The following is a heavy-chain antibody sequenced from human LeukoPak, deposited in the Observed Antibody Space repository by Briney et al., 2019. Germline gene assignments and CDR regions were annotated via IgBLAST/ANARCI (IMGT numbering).Heavy chain of an antibody. V-gene: IGHV3-53*01. D-gene: IGHD6-13*01. Sequence: GGSLRLSCTVSGFTVSSNSMSWVRQAPGKGLEWVSFIYSDNTHYSDSVKGRFTISRDNSKNTLYLQMNSLRAEDTAVYYCAKMRVAAAGFDYWGQGTLVTVSS. J-gene: IGHJ4*02. CDR1: GFTVSSNS. CDR3: AKMRVAAAGFDY. CDR2: IYSDNT.